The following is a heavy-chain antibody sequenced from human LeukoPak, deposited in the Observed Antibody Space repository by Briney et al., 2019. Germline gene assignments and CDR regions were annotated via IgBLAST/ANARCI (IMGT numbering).Heavy chain of an antibody. CDR3: AREGYCRSTSCHTLSDY. CDR2: IYSSGGT. J-gene: IGHJ4*02. V-gene: IGHV4-4*07. CDR1: GGSISGYY. Sequence: SETLSLTCTVSGGSISGYYWSWIRQPAGKGLEWIGRIYSSGGTNYNPSLKSRVTMSIDTSKNQFSLKLRSVTAADTAVYYCAREGYCRSTSCHTLSDYWGQGTLVTVSS. D-gene: IGHD2-2*02.